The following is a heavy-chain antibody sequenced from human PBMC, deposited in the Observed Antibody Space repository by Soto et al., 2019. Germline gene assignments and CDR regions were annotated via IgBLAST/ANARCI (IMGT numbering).Heavy chain of an antibody. CDR3: ARDPDYGDYWGYFFDS. D-gene: IGHD4-17*01. J-gene: IGHJ4*02. Sequence: QVQLVQSGAEVKKPGASVKGSCKTSGYTFAAYYIHWIRQAPVQGLEWMGWINPTSGGTVYAQNFQDRVTMTRDTSISTAYMELRRLNSDDTAVYYCARDPDYGDYWGYFFDSWGQGTPVTVSS. V-gene: IGHV1-2*02. CDR1: GYTFAAYY. CDR2: INPTSGGT.